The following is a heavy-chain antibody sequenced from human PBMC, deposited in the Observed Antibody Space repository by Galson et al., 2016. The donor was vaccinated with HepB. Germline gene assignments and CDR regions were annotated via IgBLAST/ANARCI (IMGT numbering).Heavy chain of an antibody. Sequence: SVKVSCKASGGTFSTYAISWVRQAPGQGLEWMGGIIPIFGTPKYAQKFQGRVTITADDSTSTAYMELRSVRFEDTGVYYCARSSGNGYGYDLYYGMDVWGQGTTVTVSS. V-gene: IGHV1-69*13. CDR2: IIPIFGTP. CDR3: ARSSGNGYGYDLYYGMDV. CDR1: GGTFSTYA. D-gene: IGHD5-12*01. J-gene: IGHJ6*02.